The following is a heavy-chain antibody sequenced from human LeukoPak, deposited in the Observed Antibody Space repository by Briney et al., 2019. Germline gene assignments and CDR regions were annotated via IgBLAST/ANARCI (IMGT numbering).Heavy chain of an antibody. D-gene: IGHD1-20*01. CDR1: GGSISSSSYY. V-gene: IGHV4-39*01. CDR2: IYYSGST. Sequence: PSETLSLTCTVSGGSISSSSYYWGWIRQPPGKGLEWIGSIYYSGSTYYNPSLKSRVTISVDTSKNQFSLKLSSVTAADTAVYYCASQRITGRERVAFDIWGQGTMVTVSS. J-gene: IGHJ3*02. CDR3: ASQRITGRERVAFDI.